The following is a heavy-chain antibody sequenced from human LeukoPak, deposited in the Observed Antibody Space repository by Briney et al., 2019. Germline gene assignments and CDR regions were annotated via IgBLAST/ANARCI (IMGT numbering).Heavy chain of an antibody. Sequence: PGGSLRLSCAASGFTFSDYYMSWIRQAPGKGLEWVSYISGSGNIKSYADSVKGRFTISRDNAKSSLYLQMNSLRAEDTAVYYCARDGGGGVVGLSKHLYYFDYWGQGTLVTVSS. CDR2: ISGSGNIK. CDR3: ARDGGGGVVGLSKHLYYFDY. CDR1: GFTFSDYY. V-gene: IGHV3-11*01. J-gene: IGHJ4*02. D-gene: IGHD2-15*01.